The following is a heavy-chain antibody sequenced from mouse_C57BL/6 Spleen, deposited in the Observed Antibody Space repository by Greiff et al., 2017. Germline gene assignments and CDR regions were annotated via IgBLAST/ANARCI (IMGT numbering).Heavy chain of an antibody. J-gene: IGHJ2*01. Sequence: QVQLQQPGAELVKPGASVKLSCKASGYTFTSYWMHWVKQRPGQGLEWIGMIHPNSGSTNYNEKFKSKATLTVDKSSSTAYMQPSSLTSEDSAVYYCAREGLPYYFDYWGQGTTLTVSS. D-gene: IGHD5-5*01. CDR2: IHPNSGST. CDR3: AREGLPYYFDY. V-gene: IGHV1-64*01. CDR1: GYTFTSYW.